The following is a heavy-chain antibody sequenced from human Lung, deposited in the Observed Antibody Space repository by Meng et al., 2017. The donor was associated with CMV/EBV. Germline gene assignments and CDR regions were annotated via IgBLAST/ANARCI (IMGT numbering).Heavy chain of an antibody. Sequence: QLQLQESGPGLVKPSEXLSLTCTVPGCSISSSSYYWGWIRQPPGKGLEWIGSIYYSGSTYYNPSLKSRVTISVDTSKNQFSLKLSSVTAADTAVYYCARAWFKNRIAARPRGTTFDYWGQGTLVTVAS. CDR2: IYYSGST. CDR1: GCSISSSSYY. V-gene: IGHV4-39*07. CDR3: ARAWFKNRIAARPRGTTFDY. J-gene: IGHJ4*02. D-gene: IGHD6-6*01.